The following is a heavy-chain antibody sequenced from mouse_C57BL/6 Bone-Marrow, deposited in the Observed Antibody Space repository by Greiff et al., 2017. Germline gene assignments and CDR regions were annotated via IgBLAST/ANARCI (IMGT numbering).Heavy chain of an antibody. CDR2: IHPNSGST. V-gene: IGHV1-64*01. CDR1: GYTFTSYW. D-gene: IGHD1-1*01. J-gene: IGHJ2*01. Sequence: VQLQQPGAELVKPGASVKLSCKASGYTFTSYWMHWVKQRPGQGLEWIGMIHPNSGSTNYNEKFKSKATLTVDKSSSTAYMQLSSLTSEDSAVYYWAREGYYGSSDYWGQGTTLTVSS. CDR3: AREGYYGSSDY.